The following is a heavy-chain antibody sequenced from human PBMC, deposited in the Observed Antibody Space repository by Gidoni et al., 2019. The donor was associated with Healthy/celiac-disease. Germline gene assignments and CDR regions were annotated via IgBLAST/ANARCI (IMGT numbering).Heavy chain of an antibody. D-gene: IGHD6-13*01. V-gene: IGHV3-9*01. CDR3: AKDMVAAAGLYFDY. J-gene: IGHJ4*02. Sequence: EVQLVESGGGWVQPGRSLRLSCAASGFTFDDYAMHWVRQAPGKGLEWVSGISWNSGSIGYADSVKGRFTISRDNAKNSLYLQMNSLRAEDTALYYCAKDMVAAAGLYFDYWGQGTLVTVSS. CDR2: ISWNSGSI. CDR1: GFTFDDYA.